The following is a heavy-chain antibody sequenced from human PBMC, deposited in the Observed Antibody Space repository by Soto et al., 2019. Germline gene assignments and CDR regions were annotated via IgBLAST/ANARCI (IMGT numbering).Heavy chain of an antibody. CDR1: GLTFRGSA. CDR3: TRQEANSGWYGDY. J-gene: IGHJ4*02. Sequence: GGSLRLSCAASGLTFRGSAMHWVRQASGKGLEWVGRIRGKANSYATAYAASVRVRLTITRDDSKNMTYLQMNSLKTEDTAVYFCTRQEANSGWYGDYWGQGTLVTVFS. V-gene: IGHV3-73*01. D-gene: IGHD6-19*01. CDR2: IRGKANSYAT.